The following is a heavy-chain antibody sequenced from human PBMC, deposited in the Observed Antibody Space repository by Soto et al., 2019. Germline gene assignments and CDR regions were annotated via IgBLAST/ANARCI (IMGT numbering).Heavy chain of an antibody. D-gene: IGHD3-9*01. CDR2: LSANSRDT. CDR1: GYRFTNNG. CDR3: ARDFDFGV. J-gene: IGHJ6*02. V-gene: IGHV1-18*01. Sequence: ASVKVSFRSSGYRFTNNGVDWVRQPPGEGIEWVGWLSANSRDTKYAQAYEGRVTISTDTATNTAYMELRSLRSDDTATYFCARDFDFGVWGQGTSVTVSS.